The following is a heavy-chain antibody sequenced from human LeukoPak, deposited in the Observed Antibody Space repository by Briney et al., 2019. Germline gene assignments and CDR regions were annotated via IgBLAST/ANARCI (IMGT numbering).Heavy chain of an antibody. D-gene: IGHD6-6*01. V-gene: IGHV3-21*01. CDR1: RFTFSSYS. J-gene: IGHJ5*02. Sequence: PGGSLRLSCAASRFTFSSYSMNWVRQAPGKGLEWVSSISSSSSYIYYADSVKGRFTISRDNAKNSLYLQMNSLRAEDTAVYYCARSSILEDWFDPWGQGTLVTVSS. CDR2: ISSSSSYI. CDR3: ARSSILEDWFDP.